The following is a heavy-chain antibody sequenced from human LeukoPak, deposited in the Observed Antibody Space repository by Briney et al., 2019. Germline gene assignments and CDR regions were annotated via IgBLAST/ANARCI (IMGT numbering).Heavy chain of an antibody. J-gene: IGHJ4*02. CDR3: ARVDSSSWYVAFDY. CDR1: GASVSRYA. D-gene: IGHD6-13*01. V-gene: IGHV1-69*06. Sequence: SVKVSCKASGASVSRYAISWVRQAPGHLLESMGWIIPIIGTANYAQKFQGRVTITADKSTSTAYMELSSLRSEDTAVYYCARVDSSSWYVAFDYWGQGTLVTVSS. CDR2: IIPIIGTA.